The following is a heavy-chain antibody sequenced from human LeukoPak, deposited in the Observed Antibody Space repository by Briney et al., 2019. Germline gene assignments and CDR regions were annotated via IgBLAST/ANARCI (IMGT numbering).Heavy chain of an antibody. J-gene: IGHJ4*02. CDR3: ARQGDGSSWGSDY. D-gene: IGHD6-13*01. V-gene: IGHV4-59*01. CDR1: GGSISSYY. CDR2: IYYSGRT. Sequence: PSETLSLTCTVSGGSISSYYWSWIRQPPGKGLEWIGYIYYSGRTNYNPSLKSRVTISVDTSKNQFSLKLSSVTAADTAVYYCARQGDGSSWGSDYWGQGTLVTVSS.